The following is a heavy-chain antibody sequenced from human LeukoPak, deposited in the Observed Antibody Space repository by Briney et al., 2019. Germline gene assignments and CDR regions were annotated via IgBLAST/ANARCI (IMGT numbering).Heavy chain of an antibody. Sequence: SETLSLTCAVYGGSFSGYYWSWIRQPPGKGLEWIGEINHSGSTNYNPPLKSRVTISVDTSKNQFSLKLSSVTAADTAVYYCARVLSVRGAQVDYWGQGTLVTVSS. CDR2: INHSGST. V-gene: IGHV4-34*01. D-gene: IGHD3-10*01. J-gene: IGHJ4*02. CDR3: ARVLSVRGAQVDY. CDR1: GGSFSGYY.